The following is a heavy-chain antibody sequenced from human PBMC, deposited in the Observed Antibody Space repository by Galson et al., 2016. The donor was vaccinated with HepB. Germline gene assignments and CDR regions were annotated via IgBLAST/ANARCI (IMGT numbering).Heavy chain of an antibody. CDR2: ISGSGGST. CDR1: GFTFSNYA. Sequence: SLRLSCAASGFTFSNYAMSWVRQAPGKGLEWVSAISGSGGSTYYADSVKGRFTISGDNSKNTLYLQMNSLSAEDTAVYYCAKVGGALIYRMSNGFDPWGQGTLVTVSS. CDR3: AKVGGALIYRMSNGFDP. V-gene: IGHV3-23*01. J-gene: IGHJ5*02. D-gene: IGHD1-26*01.